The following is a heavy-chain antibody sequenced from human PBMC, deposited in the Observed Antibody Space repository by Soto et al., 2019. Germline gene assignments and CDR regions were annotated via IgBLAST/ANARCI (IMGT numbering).Heavy chain of an antibody. D-gene: IGHD3-3*01. Sequence: PSETLSLTCTVSGGSISSYYWSWIRQPPGKGLEWIGYIYYSGSTNYNPSLKSRVTISVDTSKNQFSLKLSSVTAADTAVYYCARLWDFWSGYYDYWGQGTLVTVSS. J-gene: IGHJ4*02. V-gene: IGHV4-59*08. CDR2: IYYSGST. CDR1: GGSISSYY. CDR3: ARLWDFWSGYYDY.